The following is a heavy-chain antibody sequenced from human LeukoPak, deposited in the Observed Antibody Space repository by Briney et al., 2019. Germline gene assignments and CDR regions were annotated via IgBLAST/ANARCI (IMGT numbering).Heavy chain of an antibody. CDR1: GGTFSSYT. Sequence: ASVKVSCKASGGTFSSYTISWVRQAPGQGLEWMGRIIPILGIANYAQKFQGRVTITADKSTSTAYMELSSLRSEDTAVYYCARGFFDYSNYGGVDYWGQGTLVTVSS. J-gene: IGHJ4*02. V-gene: IGHV1-69*02. CDR3: ARGFFDYSNYGGVDY. CDR2: IIPILGIA. D-gene: IGHD4-11*01.